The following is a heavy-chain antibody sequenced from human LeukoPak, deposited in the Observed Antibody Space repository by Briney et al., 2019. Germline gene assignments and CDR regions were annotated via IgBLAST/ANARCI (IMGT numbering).Heavy chain of an antibody. J-gene: IGHJ4*02. Sequence: GGSLRLSSAASGFTFSSYEMNWVRQAPGKGLEWVSYISSSGSTIYYADSVKGRFTISRDNAKNSLYLQMNSLRAEDTALYYCARTYSYGESLDYWGQGTLVTVSS. D-gene: IGHD5-18*01. CDR2: ISSSGSTI. V-gene: IGHV3-48*03. CDR3: ARTYSYGESLDY. CDR1: GFTFSSYE.